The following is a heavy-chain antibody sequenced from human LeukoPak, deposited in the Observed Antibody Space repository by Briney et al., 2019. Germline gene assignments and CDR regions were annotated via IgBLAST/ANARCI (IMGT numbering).Heavy chain of an antibody. CDR1: GGSISSGSYY. Sequence: PSETLSLTCTVSGGSISSGSYYWSWIRQPAGKGLEWIGRIYTSGSTNYNPSLKSRVTISVDTSKNQFSLKLSSVTAADTAVYYCAKSSNGWDPFDYWGQGTLVTVSS. V-gene: IGHV4-61*02. CDR3: AKSSNGWDPFDY. CDR2: IYTSGST. J-gene: IGHJ4*02. D-gene: IGHD6-19*01.